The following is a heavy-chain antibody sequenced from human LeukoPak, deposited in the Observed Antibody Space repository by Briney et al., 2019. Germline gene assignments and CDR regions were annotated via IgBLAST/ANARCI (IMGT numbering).Heavy chain of an antibody. Sequence: GSVKVSCKASGYTFISYYMHWVRQAPGQGLEWMGIINPSGGSTSYAQKFQGRVTMTRDMSTSTVYMELSSLTSEDTAVYYCARRGLVAGIYDLVYGFDLWGQGTMVTVSS. V-gene: IGHV1-46*01. D-gene: IGHD3/OR15-3a*01. CDR3: ARRGLVAGIYDLVYGFDL. CDR1: GYTFISYY. J-gene: IGHJ3*01. CDR2: INPSGGST.